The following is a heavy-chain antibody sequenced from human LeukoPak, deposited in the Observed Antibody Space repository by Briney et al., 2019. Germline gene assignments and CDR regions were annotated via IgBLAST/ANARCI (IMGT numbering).Heavy chain of an antibody. J-gene: IGHJ3*02. D-gene: IGHD3-10*01. CDR3: ARDEAGNYDAFDI. CDR1: GFTFSTYD. CDR2: IGYFGCNK. Sequence: GGSLTLSCAASGFTFSTYDMHWVRQAPGKGLEWVAFIGYFGCNKKYVDSVKGRFTISRDNSKNTLYLQMSSLRAEDTAVYYCARDEAGNYDAFDIWGQGTMVAVSS. V-gene: IGHV3-30*02.